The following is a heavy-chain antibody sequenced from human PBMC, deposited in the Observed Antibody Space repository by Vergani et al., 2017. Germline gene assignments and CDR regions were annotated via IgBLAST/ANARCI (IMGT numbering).Heavy chain of an antibody. CDR3: ARGFQPAQGGWFDP. CDR1: GGSISSYY. V-gene: IGHV4-59*01. J-gene: IGHJ5*02. D-gene: IGHD2-15*01. Sequence: QVQLQESGPGLVKPSETLSLTCTVAGGSISSYYWSWFRQPPGKGLEWIGYIYYSGSTNYNPSPKSRVTISVDTSKTQFSLKLSSVTAADAALYYCARGFQPAQGGWFDPWGQGTLVTVSS. CDR2: IYYSGST.